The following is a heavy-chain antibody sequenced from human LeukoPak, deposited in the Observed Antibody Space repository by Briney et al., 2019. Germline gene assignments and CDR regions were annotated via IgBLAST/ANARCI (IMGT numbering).Heavy chain of an antibody. Sequence: ASVKVSCKASGYTFTSHYMHWVRQAPGQGLEWMGLFNPRGGSTSYAQKFQGRVFMTGDTSTGTVYMELSSLMSDDAAVYYCARDEVAGTYYFDYWGQGTLVTVPS. CDR3: ARDEVAGTYYFDY. J-gene: IGHJ4*02. V-gene: IGHV1-46*01. CDR2: FNPRGGST. CDR1: GYTFTSHY. D-gene: IGHD3-10*01.